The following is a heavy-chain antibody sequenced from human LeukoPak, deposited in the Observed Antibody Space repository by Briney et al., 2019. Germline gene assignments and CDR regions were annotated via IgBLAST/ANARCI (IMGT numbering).Heavy chain of an antibody. CDR1: GFTVSSNY. V-gene: IGHV3-66*01. Sequence: GGSLRLSCAASGFTVSSNYMSWVRQAPGKGLEWVSVIYSGGSTYYADSVKGRFTISRDNSKNTLYLQMNSLRAEDTAVYYCARDAFGTIFGVVIPYYYMDVWGKGTTVTVSS. CDR3: ARDAFGTIFGVVIPYYYMDV. D-gene: IGHD3-3*01. J-gene: IGHJ6*03. CDR2: IYSGGST.